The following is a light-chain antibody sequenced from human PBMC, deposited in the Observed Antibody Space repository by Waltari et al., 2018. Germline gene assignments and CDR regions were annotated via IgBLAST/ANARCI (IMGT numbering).Light chain of an antibody. V-gene: IGKV1-5*03. CDR1: QSIGNW. CDR3: HQYSSFPWA. Sequence: DIQMTQSPSTLSASVGDRVTITCRASQSIGNWLAWYQQKPGKAPNLLISKASALESGVPSRVSGSGSGTEFTLTISSLQPDDFATYYCHQYSSFPWALGQGTKVEIK. CDR2: KAS. J-gene: IGKJ1*01.